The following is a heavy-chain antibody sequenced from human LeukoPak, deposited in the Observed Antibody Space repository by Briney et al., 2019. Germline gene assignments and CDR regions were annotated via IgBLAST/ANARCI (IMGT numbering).Heavy chain of an antibody. J-gene: IGHJ3*02. CDR3: ARGWYCSSTSCYKRSDAFDI. D-gene: IGHD2-2*02. CDR1: GGSFSGYY. CDR2: INHSGST. V-gene: IGHV4-34*01. Sequence: SETLSLTCAVYGGSFSGYYWSWIRQPPGKGLEWIGEINHSGSTNYNPSLKSRVTISVDTSKNQFSLRLSSVTAADTAVYYCARGWYCSSTSCYKRSDAFDIWGQGTMVTVSS.